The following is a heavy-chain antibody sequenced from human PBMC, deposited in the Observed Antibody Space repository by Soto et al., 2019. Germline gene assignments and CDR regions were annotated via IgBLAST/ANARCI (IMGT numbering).Heavy chain of an antibody. J-gene: IGHJ1*01. CDR1: GYLFTAYS. Sequence: ASVKVSCKASGYLFTAYSMHWVRLAPGQGLEWMGAVNPSGGSTKYAQNFQGRVTMTRDTSTTTIYMELSSLRSDDTAIYYCAREENCRGGTCYSEYFHRWGQGTLVTVSS. V-gene: IGHV1-46*01. CDR3: AREENCRGGTCYSEYFHR. D-gene: IGHD2-15*01. CDR2: VNPSGGST.